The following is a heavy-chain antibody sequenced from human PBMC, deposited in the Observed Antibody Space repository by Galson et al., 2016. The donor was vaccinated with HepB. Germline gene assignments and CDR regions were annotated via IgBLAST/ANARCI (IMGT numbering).Heavy chain of an antibody. CDR2: IDPSDSYT. J-gene: IGHJ4*02. CDR3: ARHRYYYDSSGYYYALGY. Sequence: QSGAEVKKPGESLRISCKGSGYSFTSYWISWVRQMPGKGPEWMGRIDPSDSYTNYSPSFQGHVTISADKSISTAYLQWSSLKASDTTMYYCARHRYYYDSSGYYYALGYWGQGTLVTVSS. D-gene: IGHD3-22*01. CDR1: GYSFTSYW. V-gene: IGHV5-10-1*01.